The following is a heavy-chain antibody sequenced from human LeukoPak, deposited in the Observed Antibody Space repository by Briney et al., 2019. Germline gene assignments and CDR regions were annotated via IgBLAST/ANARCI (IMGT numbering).Heavy chain of an antibody. J-gene: IGHJ4*02. CDR2: FDPEDGET. D-gene: IGHD1-7*01. CDR3: ARLARNSGTTVDY. CDR1: GYILTELS. Sequence: ASVKVSCKVSGYILTELSMHWVRQAPGKGLEWMGGFDPEDGETIYAQKFQGRVTMTTDTSTSTAYMELRSLRSDDTAVYYCARLARNSGTTVDYWGQGTLVTVSS. V-gene: IGHV1-24*01.